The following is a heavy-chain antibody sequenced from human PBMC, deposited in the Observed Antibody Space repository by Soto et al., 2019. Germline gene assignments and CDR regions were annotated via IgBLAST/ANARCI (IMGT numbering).Heavy chain of an antibody. D-gene: IGHD6-13*01. CDR2: INDSAST. CDR3: ARVGTGNYNWFDP. J-gene: IGHJ5*02. CDR1: GGSIRSYY. V-gene: IGHV4-59*12. Sequence: PSETLSLTCSVSGGSIRSYYWSWIRQTPGKGLEWIGHINDSASTYYSPALKSRSTILVDTSKNHISLTLTSVTAADTAIYYCARVGTGNYNWFDPWGQGTLVTVSS.